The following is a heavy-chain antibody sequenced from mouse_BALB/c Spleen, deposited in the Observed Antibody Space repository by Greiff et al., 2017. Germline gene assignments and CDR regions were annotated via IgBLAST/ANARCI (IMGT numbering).Heavy chain of an antibody. CDR1: GFTFSSYG. CDR2: ISSGGSYT. Sequence: DVQLQESGGDLVKPGGSLKLSCAASGFTFSSYGMSWVRQTPDKRLEWVATISSGGSYTYYPDSVKGRFTISRDNAKNTLYLQMSSLKSEDTAMYYCARGGYDRGFDYWGQGTTLTVSS. V-gene: IGHV5-6*01. CDR3: ARGGYDRGFDY. J-gene: IGHJ2*01. D-gene: IGHD2-14*01.